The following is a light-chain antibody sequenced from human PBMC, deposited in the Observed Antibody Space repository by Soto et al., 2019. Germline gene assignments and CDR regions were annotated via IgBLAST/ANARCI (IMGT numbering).Light chain of an antibody. J-gene: IGKJ3*01. V-gene: IGKV1-39*01. CDR3: QQSYNSPLS. CDR2: TAS. CDR1: RSISTY. Sequence: DIQMTQSPSSLSASVGDRVSITCRASRSISTYLNWYQQKPGKAPKLLINTASSFQSGGPSRFSASGSGTDFALTISGLQPEDSATYYCQQSYNSPLSFGPGTKVDIE.